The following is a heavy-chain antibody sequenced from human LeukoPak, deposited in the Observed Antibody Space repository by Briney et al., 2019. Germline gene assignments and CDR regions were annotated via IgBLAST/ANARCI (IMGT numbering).Heavy chain of an antibody. CDR2: INPNSGGT. Sequence: GESLKISCKGSGYSFTSYYMHWVRQAPGQGLEWMGWINPNSGGTNYAQKFQGRVTMTRDTSISTAYMELSRLRSDDTAVYYCARAPITIFGVVMGKGTYYYYMDVWGKGTTVTVSS. V-gene: IGHV1-2*02. CDR1: GYSFTSYY. D-gene: IGHD3-3*01. J-gene: IGHJ6*03. CDR3: ARAPITIFGVVMGKGTYYYYMDV.